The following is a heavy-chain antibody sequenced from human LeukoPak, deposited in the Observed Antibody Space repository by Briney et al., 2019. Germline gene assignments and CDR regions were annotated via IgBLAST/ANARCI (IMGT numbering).Heavy chain of an antibody. Sequence: GGSLRLSCAASGLTFRNYWMSWVRQAPGKGLEWVANIKQDGSDKFYVDSVNGRFTISRDNAKNSLYLQMNTLRAEDTAIYYCATFSGAHHKTFDSWGQGTLVTVSS. CDR3: ATFSGAHHKTFDS. D-gene: IGHD1-14*01. V-gene: IGHV3-7*01. J-gene: IGHJ4*02. CDR2: IKQDGSDK. CDR1: GLTFRNYW.